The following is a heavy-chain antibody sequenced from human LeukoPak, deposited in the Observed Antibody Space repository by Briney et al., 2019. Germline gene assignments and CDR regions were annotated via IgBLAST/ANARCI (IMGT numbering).Heavy chain of an antibody. D-gene: IGHD2-2*01. J-gene: IGHJ4*02. Sequence: GASVKVSCKASGGTFSSYAISWVRQAPGQGLEWMGGIIPIFGTANYAQKFQGRVTITTDESTSTAYMELSSLRSEDTAVYYCASAVRGSSSTSCFYFWGEGTLVTVS. CDR2: IIPIFGTA. CDR1: GGTFSSYA. CDR3: ASAVRGSSSTSCFYF. V-gene: IGHV1-69*05.